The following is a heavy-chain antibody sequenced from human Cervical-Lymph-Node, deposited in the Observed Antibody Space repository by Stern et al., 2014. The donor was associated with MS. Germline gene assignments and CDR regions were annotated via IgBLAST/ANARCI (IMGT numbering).Heavy chain of an antibody. J-gene: IGHJ4*02. D-gene: IGHD6-13*01. Sequence: TLKESGPTLVKPTQTLTLTCTFSGFSLSTNGLGVGWIRQPPGKALEWLAVIYWDNDKRYSASLKSRLTITKDTSRNQVVLTMTNMEPVDTGTYYCAQSASSWYTADHWGQGTLVTVSS. V-gene: IGHV2-5*02. CDR2: IYWDNDK. CDR3: AQSASSWYTADH. CDR1: GFSLSTNGLG.